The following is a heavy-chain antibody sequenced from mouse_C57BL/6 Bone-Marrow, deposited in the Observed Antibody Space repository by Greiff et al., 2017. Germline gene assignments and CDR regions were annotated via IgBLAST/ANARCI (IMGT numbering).Heavy chain of an antibody. Sequence: VQLQQSGAELVRPGASVKLSCTASGFNIKDDYMHWVKQRPEQGLEWIGWIVPENGDTEYASKFQGKATITADTSSNTAYLQLSSLTSEDTAVYYCTSTTVVSTPYFFDYWGQGTTLTVSS. J-gene: IGHJ2*01. CDR1: GFNIKDDY. D-gene: IGHD1-1*01. CDR2: IVPENGDT. V-gene: IGHV14-4*01. CDR3: TSTTVVSTPYFFDY.